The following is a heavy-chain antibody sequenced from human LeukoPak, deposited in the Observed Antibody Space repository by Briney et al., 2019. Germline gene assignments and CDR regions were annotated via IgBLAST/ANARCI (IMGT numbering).Heavy chain of an antibody. Sequence: GASVKVSCKASGYTFTGYYMHWVRQAPGQGLEWMGWINPNSGGTNYAQKFQGRVTMTRDTSISTAYMELSRLRSDDTAVYYCARGYNGVYYYYYYYGMDVWGQGTTVTVSS. J-gene: IGHJ6*02. CDR1: GYTFTGYY. CDR2: INPNSGGT. CDR3: ARGYNGVYYYYYYYGMDV. D-gene: IGHD2-8*01. V-gene: IGHV1-2*02.